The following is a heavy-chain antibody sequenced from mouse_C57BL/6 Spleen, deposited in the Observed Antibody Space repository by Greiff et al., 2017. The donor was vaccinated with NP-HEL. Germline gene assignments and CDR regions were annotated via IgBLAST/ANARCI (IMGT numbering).Heavy chain of an antibody. V-gene: IGHV14-2*01. J-gene: IGHJ3*01. CDR2: IDPEDGET. CDR3: AIYYYGSSPWFAY. CDR1: GFNIKDYY. Sequence: DVKLVESGAELVKPGASVKLSCTASGFNIKDYYMHWVKQRTEQGLEWIGRIDPEDGETKYAPKFQGKATITADTSSNTAYLQLSSLTSEDTAVYYCAIYYYGSSPWFAYWGQGTLVTVSA. D-gene: IGHD1-1*01.